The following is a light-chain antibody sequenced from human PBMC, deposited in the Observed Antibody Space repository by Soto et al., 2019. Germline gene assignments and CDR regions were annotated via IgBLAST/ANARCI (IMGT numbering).Light chain of an antibody. Sequence: DIQMTQSPSSLSASIGDRVTLTCRASQRIGTNLNWYQQRPGKAPKLLIYAVSSLQSGVSSRFSGSGSGTDFTMAINNLQREALATYYCQPTYSAPPVFGKGTTVEIK. V-gene: IGKV1-39*01. J-gene: IGKJ1*01. CDR1: QRIGTN. CDR3: QPTYSAPPV. CDR2: AVS.